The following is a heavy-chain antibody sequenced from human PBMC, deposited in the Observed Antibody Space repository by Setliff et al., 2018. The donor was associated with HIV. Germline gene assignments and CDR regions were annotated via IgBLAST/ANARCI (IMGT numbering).Heavy chain of an antibody. Sequence: SETLSLTCTVSGDSISSNNYYWAWIRQSPGKGLEWIGGIFYGGSGYGRGRTFFNPSLKSRVTISLDTSKNRFSLQLTSVTAADTAVYYCARHRDGGTYPLDYWGQGTLVTVSS. J-gene: IGHJ4*02. CDR2: IFYGGSGYGRGRT. CDR1: GDSISSNNYY. V-gene: IGHV4-39*01. CDR3: ARHRDGGTYPLDY. D-gene: IGHD1-26*01.